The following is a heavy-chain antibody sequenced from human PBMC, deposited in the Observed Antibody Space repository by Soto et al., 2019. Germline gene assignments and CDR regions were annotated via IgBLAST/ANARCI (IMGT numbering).Heavy chain of an antibody. Sequence: LGESLKISCKGSGYTFRNFWIGWVRQMPGKGLEWMGIVYPGTSQTTYSPSFQGQVIVSADKSISTAYLQWSSLKASDTAMYYCARQGPGIEMELGSFDIWGQGTMVTVSS. D-gene: IGHD6-13*01. CDR2: VYPGTSQT. CDR1: GYTFRNFW. CDR3: ARQGPGIEMELGSFDI. J-gene: IGHJ3*02. V-gene: IGHV5-51*01.